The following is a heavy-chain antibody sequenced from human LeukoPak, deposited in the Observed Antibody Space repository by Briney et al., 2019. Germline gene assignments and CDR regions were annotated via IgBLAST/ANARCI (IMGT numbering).Heavy chain of an antibody. CDR2: ISSSSSYL. J-gene: IGHJ4*02. Sequence: GGSLRLSCAASGFTFSSYSMNWVRQAPGKGPEWVSSISSSSSYLYYADSVKGRFTISRDNAKNSLYLQMNSLRAEDTAVYYCARDVRWFFDYWGQGTLVTVSS. D-gene: IGHD2-15*01. CDR1: GFTFSSYS. V-gene: IGHV3-21*01. CDR3: ARDVRWFFDY.